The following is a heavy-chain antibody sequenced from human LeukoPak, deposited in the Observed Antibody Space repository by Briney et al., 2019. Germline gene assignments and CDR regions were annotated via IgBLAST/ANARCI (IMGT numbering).Heavy chain of an antibody. CDR3: ASALTTVTPHFHY. Sequence: PGGSLRLSCAASGFPFSDYWMHWVRQAPGKGLVWVSRIDTDGSSATYADSVKGRFTISRDNAKNTVYLQMNSLSVEDTGMYYCASALTTVTPHFHYWGQGTLVTVSS. V-gene: IGHV3-74*01. J-gene: IGHJ4*02. D-gene: IGHD4-17*01. CDR2: IDTDGSSA. CDR1: GFPFSDYW.